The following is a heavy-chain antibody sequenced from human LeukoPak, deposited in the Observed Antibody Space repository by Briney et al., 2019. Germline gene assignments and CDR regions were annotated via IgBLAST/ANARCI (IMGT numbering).Heavy chain of an antibody. CDR2: INPISGAT. V-gene: IGHV1-2*02. D-gene: IGHD3-22*01. CDR1: GYIFTDYN. Sequence: ASVKVSCKASGYIFTDYNIQWVRQAPGQGLEWMGWINPISGATKSAQRFQGRVAMTRDTSISTAYMELISLRYDDTAVYYCARGPASGYFSSNLDYWGQGTLVTVSS. CDR3: ARGPASGYFSSNLDY. J-gene: IGHJ4*02.